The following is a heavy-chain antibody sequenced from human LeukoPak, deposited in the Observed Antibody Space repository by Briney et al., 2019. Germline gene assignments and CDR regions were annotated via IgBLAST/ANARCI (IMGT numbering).Heavy chain of an antibody. J-gene: IGHJ4*02. CDR2: ISGSSGST. Sequence: GGSLRLSCAASGFTFSSYAMSWVRQAPGKGLEWVSAISGSSGSTYYADSVKGRFTISRDNAKTSLYLQMNSLRAEDTAVYYCARDLSGVTGYTYGRGIDYWGQGTLVTVSS. V-gene: IGHV3-23*01. CDR1: GFTFSSYA. CDR3: ARDLSGVTGYTYGRGIDY. D-gene: IGHD5-18*01.